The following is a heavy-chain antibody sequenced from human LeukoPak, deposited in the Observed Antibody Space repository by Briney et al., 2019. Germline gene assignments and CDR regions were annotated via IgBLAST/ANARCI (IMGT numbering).Heavy chain of an antibody. V-gene: IGHV1-69*04. CDR2: IIPIFGIA. Sequence: SVKVSCKASGGTFSSYAISWVRQAPGQGLEWMRRIIPIFGIANYAQKFQGRVTITADKSTSTAYMELSSLRSEDTAVYYCARSGGDDYFDYWGQGTLVTVSS. J-gene: IGHJ4*02. CDR3: ARSGGDDYFDY. D-gene: IGHD2-21*01. CDR1: GGTFSSYA.